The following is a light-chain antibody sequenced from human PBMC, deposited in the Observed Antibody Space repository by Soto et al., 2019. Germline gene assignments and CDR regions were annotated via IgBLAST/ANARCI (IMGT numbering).Light chain of an antibody. V-gene: IGKV3-15*01. CDR1: QSVSSN. CDR3: QDYDDWPTWT. Sequence: IVLTQSPATLSVSPGKRATLSCRASQSVSSNLAWYQQKPGQAPRLLIYGASTRATGIPDRFSGSGSGTEFTLVISRLQSEDIAVYYCQDYDDWPTWTFGQGTKVDIK. J-gene: IGKJ1*01. CDR2: GAS.